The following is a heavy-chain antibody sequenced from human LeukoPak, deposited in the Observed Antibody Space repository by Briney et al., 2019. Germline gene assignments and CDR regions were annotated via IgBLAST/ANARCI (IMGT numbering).Heavy chain of an antibody. CDR1: GFTFSTYA. CDR2: ISGSGGST. CDR3: AKEVTRGYYFDY. J-gene: IGHJ4*02. V-gene: IGHV3-23*01. Sequence: SGGSLRLSCAASGFTFSTYAMSWVRQAPGKGLEWVSAISGSGGSTYYADSVKGRFTISRDSSKNTLYLQMNSLRAEDTAVYYCAKEVTRGYYFDYWGQGTLVTVSS. D-gene: IGHD4-17*01.